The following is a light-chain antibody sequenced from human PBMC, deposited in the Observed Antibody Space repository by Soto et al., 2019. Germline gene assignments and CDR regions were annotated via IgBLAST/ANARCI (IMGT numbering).Light chain of an antibody. Sequence: EIVLTQSPATLSLSPGERATLSCRASQSVSSYLAWYQQKPGQAPRLLIYDASNSATGIPARFSASGSGTDFTLTISSLEPEDFAVYYCQQRSNWPPTFGQGTKVEIK. J-gene: IGKJ1*01. CDR2: DAS. CDR1: QSVSSY. V-gene: IGKV3-11*01. CDR3: QQRSNWPPT.